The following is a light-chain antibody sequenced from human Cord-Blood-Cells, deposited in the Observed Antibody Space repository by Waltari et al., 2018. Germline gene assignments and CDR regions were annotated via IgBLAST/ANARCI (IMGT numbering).Light chain of an antibody. CDR2: AAS. CDR3: QQSYSTPLT. V-gene: IGKV1-39*01. J-gene: IGKJ4*01. CDR1: QSISSY. Sequence: IQMTQSPSSPSVSVGDRVTITCRASQSISSYLNWYQQKPGKAPKLLIYAASSLQSGVPSRFSGSGSGTDITLTISSLQPEDFATYYCQQSYSTPLTFGGGTKVEIK.